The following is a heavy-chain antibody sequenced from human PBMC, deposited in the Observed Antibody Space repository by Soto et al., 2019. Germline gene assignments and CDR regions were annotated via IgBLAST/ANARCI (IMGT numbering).Heavy chain of an antibody. J-gene: IGHJ5*02. V-gene: IGHV4-4*07. CDR1: GGSISTYY. CDR2: IYANGNT. CDR3: ARGAGPPWFDP. Sequence: QVQLQESGPGLVKPSETLSLTCTVSGGSISTYYWSWIRQPAGKGLEWIGRIYANGNTAYNPTLKSRVTVSIDPSKNQFSLKLISVTAADTAVYYCARGAGPPWFDPWGQGTLVTVSS.